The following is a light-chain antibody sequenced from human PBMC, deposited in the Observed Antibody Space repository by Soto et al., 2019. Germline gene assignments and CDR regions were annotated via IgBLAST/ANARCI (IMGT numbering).Light chain of an antibody. CDR3: EDYSSSSELT. CDR2: QAS. Sequence: DIQMTQSPSTLSASVGDRVTITCRASQGISNWLAWYQQKPGKAPKLLIYQASSLKSGVPSRFSGSGSAAEYSLTTSSLQPDDFATYYCEDYSSSSELTFGGGTKVDIK. CDR1: QGISNW. J-gene: IGKJ4*01. V-gene: IGKV1-5*03.